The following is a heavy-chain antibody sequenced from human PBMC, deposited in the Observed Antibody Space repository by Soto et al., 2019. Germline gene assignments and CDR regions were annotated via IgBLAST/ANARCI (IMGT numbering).Heavy chain of an antibody. CDR3: VKGNGYSYDPLDY. CDR1: GFTFSSYA. J-gene: IGHJ4*02. D-gene: IGHD5-18*01. Sequence: GGSLRLSCAASGFTFSSYAMSWVRQAPGKGLEWVSTISGSGGSTYSADSVKGRLTITRDNSKNTLYLQMNSLRAEDTAIYYCVKGNGYSYDPLDYWGQGTLVTVSS. CDR2: ISGSGGST. V-gene: IGHV3-23*01.